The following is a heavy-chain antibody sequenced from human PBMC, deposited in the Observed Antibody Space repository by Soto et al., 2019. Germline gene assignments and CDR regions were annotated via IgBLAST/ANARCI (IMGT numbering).Heavy chain of an antibody. CDR1: GYTFTSHD. D-gene: IGHD2-2*01. CDR2: MNPNSGHT. CDR3: ASDMSTT. J-gene: IGHJ5*02. V-gene: IGHV1-8*01. Sequence: QMQLVQSGAEVKKPGASVKVSCKASGYTFTSHDINWMRQATGQGLEWMGWMNPNSGHTNYAQKFQGRVTMTRDTSICTAYMELTNLRSEDTAIYYCASDMSTTWGQGTLVTVSS.